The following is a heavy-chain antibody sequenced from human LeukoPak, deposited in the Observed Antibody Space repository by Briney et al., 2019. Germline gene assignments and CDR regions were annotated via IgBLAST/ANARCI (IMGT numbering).Heavy chain of an antibody. J-gene: IGHJ6*02. Sequence: GGSLRLSCAASGFTFSTYSMNWVRQAPGKGLEWISYISNSSSTINYADSVKGRFTTSRDNAKNSLYLQMDSLRDEDTAVYYCARDKPEVEWFRVYYYYGMDVWGQGTTVSVSS. CDR2: ISNSSSTI. D-gene: IGHD3-3*01. V-gene: IGHV3-48*02. CDR1: GFTFSTYS. CDR3: ARDKPEVEWFRVYYYYGMDV.